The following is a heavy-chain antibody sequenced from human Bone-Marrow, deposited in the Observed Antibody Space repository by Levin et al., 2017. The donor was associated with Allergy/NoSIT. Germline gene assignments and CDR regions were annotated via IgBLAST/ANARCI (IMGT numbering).Heavy chain of an antibody. V-gene: IGHV4-4*09. CDR2: IQNRGST. CDR3: ARLTECFGGACYSYGWLDP. CDR1: GDSISDSY. D-gene: IGHD2-15*01. J-gene: IGHJ5*02. Sequence: PSETLSLTCTVSGDSISDSYWTWIRQPPGQGLEWIGQIQNRGSTYYNPSLESRVAISVDTPRTQVSLTLNSVPATDTAVYCIARLTECFGGACYSYGWLDPWGQGILVTVSS.